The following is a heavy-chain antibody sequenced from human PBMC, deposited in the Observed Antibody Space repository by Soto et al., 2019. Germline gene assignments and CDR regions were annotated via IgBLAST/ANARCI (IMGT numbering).Heavy chain of an antibody. J-gene: IGHJ4*02. CDR2: INHSGST. CDR1: GGSFSGYY. V-gene: IGHV4-34*01. Sequence: PSETLSLTCAVYGGSFSGYYWSWIHQPPAKGLEWIGEINHSGSTNYNPSLKSRVTISVGTSKTQFSLKLSSVTAADTAVYYCVRAFLRAYYYGSGTRDYWGQGTLVTVPS. CDR3: VRAFLRAYYYGSGTRDY. D-gene: IGHD3-10*01.